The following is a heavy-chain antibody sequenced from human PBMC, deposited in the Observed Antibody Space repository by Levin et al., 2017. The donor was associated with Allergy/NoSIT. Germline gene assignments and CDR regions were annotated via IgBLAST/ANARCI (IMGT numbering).Heavy chain of an antibody. CDR2: VNCNGGHT. Sequence: ASVKVSCEAAGYTFTDHYIHWVRQAPGQGLEWMGWVNCNGGHTHYAQKFQDRVTMARDTSITTAYIEVSSLRFDDTALYFCARNDYGDYVQNFDYWGQGTLVTVSS. V-gene: IGHV1-2*02. J-gene: IGHJ4*02. CDR3: ARNDYGDYVQNFDY. D-gene: IGHD4-17*01. CDR1: GYTFTDHY.